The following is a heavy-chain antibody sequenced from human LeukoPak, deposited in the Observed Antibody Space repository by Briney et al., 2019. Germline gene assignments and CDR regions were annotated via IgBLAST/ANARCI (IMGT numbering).Heavy chain of an antibody. V-gene: IGHV3-21*01. CDR1: GFSSYS. CDR3: ARDPWGTHAY. Sequence: SRRCLRLSCAASGFSSYSLNWVRQAPGKGLEWVSSISSGSDYIYYADSVKGRFTISRDNAKNSLYLQMNSLRAEDTAIYYCARDPWGTHAYWGQGTLVIVSS. CDR2: ISSGSDYI. J-gene: IGHJ4*02. D-gene: IGHD3-16*01.